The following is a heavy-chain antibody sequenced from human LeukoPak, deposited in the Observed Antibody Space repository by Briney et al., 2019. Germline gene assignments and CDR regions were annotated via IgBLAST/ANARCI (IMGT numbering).Heavy chain of an antibody. Sequence: ASVKVSFKASGYTVTSYDINWVRQATGQGLEWMGWMNPNSGNTGYAQKFQGRVTMTRNTSISTAYMELSSLRSEDTAVYYCARVRSYYDSSGYYTTLEYWGQGTLVTVSS. J-gene: IGHJ4*02. CDR2: MNPNSGNT. D-gene: IGHD3-22*01. CDR3: ARVRSYYDSSGYYTTLEY. CDR1: GYTVTSYD. V-gene: IGHV1-8*01.